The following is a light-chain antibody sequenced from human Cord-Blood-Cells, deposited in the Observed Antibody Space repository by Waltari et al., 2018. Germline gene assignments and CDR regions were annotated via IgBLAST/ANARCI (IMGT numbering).Light chain of an antibody. CDR1: QDISNY. V-gene: IGKV1-33*01. J-gene: IGKJ4*01. CDR3: QQYDNLPLT. CDR2: DAS. Sequence: DIQMTQSSSSLSASVGDRVTITCQASQDISNYLNWYQQKPGKAPKLLIYDASNLETGVPSRFCGSGSGTDFTFTISSLQPEDIATYYCQQYDNLPLTFGGGTKVEIK.